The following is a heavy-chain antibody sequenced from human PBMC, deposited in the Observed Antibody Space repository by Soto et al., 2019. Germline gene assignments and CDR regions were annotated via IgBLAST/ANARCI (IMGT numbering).Heavy chain of an antibody. CDR2: ISAYNGNT. V-gene: IGHV1-18*01. CDR3: ARVSPPMVRGVIIHGTIDY. Sequence: QVQLVQSGAEVKKPGASVKVSCKASGYTFTSYGISWVRQAPGQGLEWMGWISAYNGNTNYAQKLQGRVTMTTDTSTSTAYMELRSLRSDDTAVYYCARVSPPMVRGVIIHGTIDYWGQGTLVTVSS. D-gene: IGHD3-10*01. J-gene: IGHJ4*02. CDR1: GYTFTSYG.